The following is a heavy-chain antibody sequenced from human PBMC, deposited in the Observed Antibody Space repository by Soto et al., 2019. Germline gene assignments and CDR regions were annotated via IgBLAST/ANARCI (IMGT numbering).Heavy chain of an antibody. CDR3: ARSAARLFAPIDY. CDR1: GFTVSSNY. CDR2: IYSGGST. D-gene: IGHD6-6*01. Sequence: GGSLRLSCAASGFTVSSNYMSWVRQAPGKGLEWVSAIYSGGSTYYADSVKGRFTISRDNSKNTLYLQMNSLRAEDTAVYYCARSAARLFAPIDYWGQGTLVTVSS. V-gene: IGHV3-53*01. J-gene: IGHJ4*02.